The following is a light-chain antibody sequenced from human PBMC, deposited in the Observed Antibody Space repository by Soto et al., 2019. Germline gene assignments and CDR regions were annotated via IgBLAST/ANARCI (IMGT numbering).Light chain of an antibody. V-gene: IGKV1-33*01. CDR2: DAS. CDR3: QQCDNLPLT. CDR1: RDITYY. J-gene: IGKJ4*01. Sequence: DLPMTQSPSSLSAFVGDRVTITCQASRDITYYLNWYQQKPGKAPKLLIYDASNLETGVPSRFSGSGSGTDFTFTISGLQPEDIATYYCQQCDNLPLTFGGGTKVEIK.